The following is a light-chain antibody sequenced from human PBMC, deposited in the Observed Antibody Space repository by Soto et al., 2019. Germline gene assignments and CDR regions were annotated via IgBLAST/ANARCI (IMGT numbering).Light chain of an antibody. V-gene: IGKV1-5*03. CDR3: QHYNSYSHFT. J-gene: IGKJ3*01. CDR1: QSINSW. CDR2: KAS. Sequence: DIQMTQSPSTLSASVGDRVTITCRASQSINSWLAWYQQKPGKAPKLLIYKASTLESGVPSRFSGSGSGTEFTLTIGCLQPDDFATYYCQHYNSYSHFTFGPGTKVDIK.